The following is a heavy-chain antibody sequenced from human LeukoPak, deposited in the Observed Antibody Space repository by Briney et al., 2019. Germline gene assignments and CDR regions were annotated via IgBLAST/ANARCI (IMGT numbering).Heavy chain of an antibody. CDR3: ARDLTLGKPDYFDH. J-gene: IGHJ4*02. CDR2: TSLDGSNK. D-gene: IGHD7-27*01. CDR1: GFSFTNYD. Sequence: PGGSLRLSCVASGFSFTNYDIHWVRQAPGRGLEWVAVTSLDGSNKLYTDTARGRFIISRDNSKNTVYLQMDSLRAEDTAVYYCARDLTLGKPDYFDHWGQGTLVTVSS. V-gene: IGHV3-30-3*01.